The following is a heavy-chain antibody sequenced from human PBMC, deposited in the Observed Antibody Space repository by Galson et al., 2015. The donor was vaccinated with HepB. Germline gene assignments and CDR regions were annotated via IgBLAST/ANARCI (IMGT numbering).Heavy chain of an antibody. CDR2: INHSGST. Sequence: LTCAVYGGSFSGYYWSWIRQPPGKGLEWIGEINHSGSTNYNPSLKSRVTISVDTSKNQFSLKLSSVTAADTAVYYCASVVGARPTMEFDPWGQGTLVTVSS. D-gene: IGHD1-26*01. J-gene: IGHJ5*02. V-gene: IGHV4-34*01. CDR1: GGSFSGYY. CDR3: ASVVGARPTMEFDP.